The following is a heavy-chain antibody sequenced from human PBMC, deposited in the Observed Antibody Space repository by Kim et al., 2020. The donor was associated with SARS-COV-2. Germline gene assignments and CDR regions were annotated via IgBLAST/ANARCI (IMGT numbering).Heavy chain of an antibody. CDR2: ISYEGSKK. J-gene: IGHJ6*02. CDR1: GFSFNSYG. CDR3: AKQGYILELNSSYGMDL. D-gene: IGHD1-26*01. V-gene: IGHV3-30*18. Sequence: GGSLRLSCAASGFSFNSYGMHWVRQAPGKGLEWVAFISYEGSKKQYLDSLKGRFTVSRDYSKNTLYLQMKSLTAEDTAVYYCAKQGYILELNSSYGMDLWGQGTTVTVSS.